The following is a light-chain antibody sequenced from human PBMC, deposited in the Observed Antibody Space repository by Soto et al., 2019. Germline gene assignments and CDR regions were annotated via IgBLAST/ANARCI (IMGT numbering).Light chain of an antibody. V-gene: IGKV3-11*01. CDR3: QHYSTWLWT. CDR1: QSVSTY. Sequence: EIVLTQSPATLSLSPGERVTLSCRASQSVSTYLAWYQHKPGQAPRLLIYDASNRATGIPARFSGSGSGTEFTLSISSLQSEDFAVYYCQHYSTWLWTFGQGTKVEIK. CDR2: DAS. J-gene: IGKJ1*01.